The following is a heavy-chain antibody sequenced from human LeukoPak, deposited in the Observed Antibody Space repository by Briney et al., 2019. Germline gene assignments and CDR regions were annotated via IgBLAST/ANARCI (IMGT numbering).Heavy chain of an antibody. CDR3: AKDIAAAGTGLGDY. CDR1: GFTFSSYA. Sequence: GGSLRLSCAASGFTFSSYAMSWVRQAPGKGLEGVSAISGSGGSTYYADSVKGRFTISRDNSKNTLYLQMNSLRAEDTAVYYCAKDIAAAGTGLGDYWGQGTLVTVSS. V-gene: IGHV3-23*01. D-gene: IGHD6-13*01. CDR2: ISGSGGST. J-gene: IGHJ4*02.